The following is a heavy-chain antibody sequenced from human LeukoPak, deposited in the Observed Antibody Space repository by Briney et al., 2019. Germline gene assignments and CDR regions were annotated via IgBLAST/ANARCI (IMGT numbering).Heavy chain of an antibody. Sequence: SETLSLNRTLYGDSLNDYYWGWIRQPPGKGLEGMGDIKHSGGTIYNPSLWSRLTLSIDTSKTKFYLQLSSVTGADTGVYFSARVSDTLISVGGLISYFDYWDQGPLVTLPS. CDR1: GDSLNDYY. CDR2: IKHSGGT. J-gene: IGHJ4*02. D-gene: IGHD3-16*02. V-gene: IGHV4-34*01. CDR3: ARVSDTLISVGGLISYFDY.